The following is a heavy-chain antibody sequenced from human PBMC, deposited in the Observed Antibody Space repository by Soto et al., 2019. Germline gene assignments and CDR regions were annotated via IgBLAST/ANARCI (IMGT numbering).Heavy chain of an antibody. D-gene: IGHD3-9*01. Sequence: QVQLVQSGAEVKKPGASVKVSCKASGFTFRNYGITWLRQVPGQGLEWMGWISAYNGNTVHAQKYEGRLTMTTDTSTSTAYMELRTVRPDHTAVYSCSRPPNYILTDSYTKYLDSWGQGKLVTVSS. CDR1: GFTFRNYG. V-gene: IGHV1-18*01. CDR3: SRPPNYILTDSYTKYLDS. CDR2: ISAYNGNT. J-gene: IGHJ4*02.